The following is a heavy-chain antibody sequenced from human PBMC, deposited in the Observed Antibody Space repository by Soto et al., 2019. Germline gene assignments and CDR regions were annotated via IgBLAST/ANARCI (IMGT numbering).Heavy chain of an antibody. CDR1: GGSISRYY. D-gene: IGHD2-15*01. Sequence: QVQLQESGPGLVKPSETLSLTCTVSGGSISRYYWSWIRQPPGKGLEWIGYIYYSGSTNYNPSLKSRVTISVDPSKNQFSLKLSSVTAADTAVYYCARSYRRYCSGGSCYSYYYYYMDVWGKGTTVTVSS. V-gene: IGHV4-59*01. J-gene: IGHJ6*03. CDR3: ARSYRRYCSGGSCYSYYYYYMDV. CDR2: IYYSGST.